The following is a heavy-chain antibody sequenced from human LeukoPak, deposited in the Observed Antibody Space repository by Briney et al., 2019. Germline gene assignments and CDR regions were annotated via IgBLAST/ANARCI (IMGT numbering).Heavy chain of an antibody. CDR3: ASGVVPAAIPSYYYMDV. CDR1: GGTFSSYA. V-gene: IGHV1-69*05. Sequence: SVKVSCKASGGTFSSYAIRWVRQAPGQGLEWMGGIIPIFGTANYAQKFQGRVTITTDESTSTAYMELSSLRSEDTAVYYCASGVVPAAIPSYYYMDVWGKGTTVTVSS. J-gene: IGHJ6*03. CDR2: IIPIFGTA. D-gene: IGHD2-2*01.